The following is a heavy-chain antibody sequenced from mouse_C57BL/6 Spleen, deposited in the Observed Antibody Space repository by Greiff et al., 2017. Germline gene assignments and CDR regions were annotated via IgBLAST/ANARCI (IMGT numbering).Heavy chain of an antibody. V-gene: IGHV3-1*01. Sequence: EVKLQQSGPGMVKPSQSLSLTCTVTGYSITSGYDWHWIRHFPGNKLEWMGYISYSGSTNYNPSLKSRISITHDTSKNHFFLKLNSVTTEDTATYYCARQGTTVVEDWYCDVWGTGTTVTVSS. D-gene: IGHD1-1*01. CDR2: ISYSGST. CDR1: GYSITSGYD. CDR3: ARQGTTVVEDWYCDV. J-gene: IGHJ1*03.